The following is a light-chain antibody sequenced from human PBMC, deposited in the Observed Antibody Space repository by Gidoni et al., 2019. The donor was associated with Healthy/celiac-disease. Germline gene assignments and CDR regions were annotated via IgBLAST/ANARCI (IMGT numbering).Light chain of an antibody. Sequence: IVLTQSPGTLSLSPGERATLSCRGSQSVSSSYLAWYQQKPGQGPRLLIYGASSRATGIPDRFSGSGSGTDFTLTISRLEPGDFAVYYCQQYGSSQYTFGQGTRLEIK. CDR3: QQYGSSQYT. V-gene: IGKV3-20*01. J-gene: IGKJ2*01. CDR1: QSVSSSY. CDR2: GAS.